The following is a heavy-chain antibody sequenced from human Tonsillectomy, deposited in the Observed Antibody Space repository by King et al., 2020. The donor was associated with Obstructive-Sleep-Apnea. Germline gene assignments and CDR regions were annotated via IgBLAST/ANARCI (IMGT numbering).Heavy chain of an antibody. D-gene: IGHD3-16*02. CDR2: IRSRAYGATT. CDR1: GFAFRDYA. CDR3: TRDSGHIGLGELSPSYD. V-gene: IGHV3-49*03. Sequence: VQLVESGGGLVQPGRSLRLSCSGSGFAFRDYAMTWFRQAPGKGLEWIGFIRSRAYGATTEYAASVKGRFTISRDDSKSIAHLQMNSLNTEDTAVYYCTRDSGHIGLGELSPSYDWGQGTLVTVSS. J-gene: IGHJ4*02.